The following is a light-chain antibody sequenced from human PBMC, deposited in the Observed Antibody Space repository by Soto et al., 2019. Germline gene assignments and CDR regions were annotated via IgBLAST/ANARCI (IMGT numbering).Light chain of an antibody. J-gene: IGKJ2*01. CDR1: QSISSW. CDR3: QQYNSYSPKYT. V-gene: IGKV1-5*03. Sequence: DIQMTQSPSTLSASVGDRVTITCRASQSISSWLAWYQQKPGKAPKLLNYKAASLESGVPSRFSGSGSGTEFTLTISSLQPDDFATYYCQQYNSYSPKYTFGQGTKLEIK. CDR2: KAA.